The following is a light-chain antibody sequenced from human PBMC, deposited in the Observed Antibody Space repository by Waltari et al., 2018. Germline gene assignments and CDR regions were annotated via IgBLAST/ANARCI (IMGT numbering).Light chain of an antibody. Sequence: EIVVTQSPATLSVSPGEGATLSCRASETIKTNLAWYQQKPGQAPRPLIYDASPRATGIPARFSGSGSGTEFTLTISSLQSEDFAIYFCQQYNEWPPISTFGQGTNLEIK. CDR3: QQYNEWPPIST. V-gene: IGKV3-15*01. CDR1: ETIKTN. CDR2: DAS. J-gene: IGKJ2*01.